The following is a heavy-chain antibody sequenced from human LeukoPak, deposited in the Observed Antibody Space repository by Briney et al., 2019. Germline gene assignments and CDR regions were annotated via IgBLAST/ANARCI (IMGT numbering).Heavy chain of an antibody. J-gene: IGHJ4*02. CDR1: GFTFSSYS. V-gene: IGHV3-21*01. CDR2: ISRSSTYI. D-gene: IGHD3-22*01. Sequence: PGGSLRLSCAASGFTFSSYSMNWVRQAPGKGLEWVSSISRSSTYIYYADSVKGRFTISRGNAENSLYLQMNSLRAEDTAVYYCARGEYYYDSSGSMRFDYWGQGTLVTVSS. CDR3: ARGEYYYDSSGSMRFDY.